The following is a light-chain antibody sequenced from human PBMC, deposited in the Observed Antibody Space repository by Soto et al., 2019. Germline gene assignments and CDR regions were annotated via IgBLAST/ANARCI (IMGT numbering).Light chain of an antibody. Sequence: EIVLTQSPATLSLSAGERATLSCRASQSVSSYLAWYQQKPGQAPRLLIYDASNRATGIPDRFSGRGFGTDFTLTISRLEPEDFAVYYCQHSGDFRWTFGQGTKVDIK. CDR2: DAS. V-gene: IGKV3-11*01. J-gene: IGKJ1*01. CDR3: QHSGDFRWT. CDR1: QSVSSY.